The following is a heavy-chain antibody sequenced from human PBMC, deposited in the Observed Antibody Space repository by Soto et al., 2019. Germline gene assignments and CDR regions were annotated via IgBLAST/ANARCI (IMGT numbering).Heavy chain of an antibody. CDR1: GFTVSSNY. J-gene: IGHJ6*02. V-gene: IGHV3-53*01. D-gene: IGHD3-16*01. CDR3: ARGLGELRYYYYGMDV. CDR2: IYSGGST. Sequence: GGSLRLSCAASGFTVSSNYMSWVRQAPGKGLEWVSVIYSGGSTYYADSVKGRFTISRDNSKNTLYLQMNSLRAEDTAVYYCARGLGELRYYYYGMDVWGQGTTVTVSS.